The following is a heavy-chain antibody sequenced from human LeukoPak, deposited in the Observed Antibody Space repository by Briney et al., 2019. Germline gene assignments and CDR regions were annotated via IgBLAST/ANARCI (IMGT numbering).Heavy chain of an antibody. Sequence: SQTLSLTCAISGDNVSSNRSAWNWIRQSPSRGLEWLGRTYYRSKWYNDYAVSVKSRITINPDTSKNQFSLQLNSVTPEDTAVYFCASGAVAGLAYWGQEPWSPSPQ. V-gene: IGHV6-1*01. D-gene: IGHD6-19*01. CDR1: GDNVSSNRSA. CDR2: TYYRSKWYN. CDR3: ASGAVAGLAY. J-gene: IGHJ4*01.